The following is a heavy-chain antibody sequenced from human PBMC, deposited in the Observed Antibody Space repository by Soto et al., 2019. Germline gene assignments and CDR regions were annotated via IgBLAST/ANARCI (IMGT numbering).Heavy chain of an antibody. V-gene: IGHV4-59*01. D-gene: IGHD6-19*01. CDR3: ARVGSSGWSPEY. Sequence: SETLSLTCTASGGSISGYYWSWIRQPPGKGLEWIGYIYYSGSTNYNPSLRSRVTISVDTSKNQFSLKVNSVPTADTAMYYGARVGSSGWSPEYWGQGTLVTVSS. CDR1: GGSISGYY. CDR2: IYYSGST. J-gene: IGHJ4*02.